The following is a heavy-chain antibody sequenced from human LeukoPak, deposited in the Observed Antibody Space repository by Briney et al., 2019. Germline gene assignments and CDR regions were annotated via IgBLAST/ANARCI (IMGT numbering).Heavy chain of an antibody. CDR2: IYYSGST. V-gene: IGHV4-39*01. Sequence: SETLSLTCTVSGGSISSSSYYWGWIRQPPGKGLEWIGSIYYSGSTYYNPSLKSRVTISVDTSKNQFSLKLSSVTAADTAVYYCARYIFGKVDYWGRGTLVTVSS. J-gene: IGHJ4*02. CDR3: ARYIFGKVDY. D-gene: IGHD3-3*01. CDR1: GGSISSSSYY.